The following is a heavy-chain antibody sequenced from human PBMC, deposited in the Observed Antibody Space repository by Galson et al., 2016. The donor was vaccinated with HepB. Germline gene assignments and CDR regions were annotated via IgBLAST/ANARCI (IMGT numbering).Heavy chain of an antibody. CDR3: AKDRGYLRDYAFDS. CDR1: GNTGDAFNTFS. J-gene: IGHJ5*01. CDR2: INFRGDIK. V-gene: IGHV1-46*02. D-gene: IGHD4-17*01. Sequence: SVKVSCKASGNTGDAFNTFSIRWVRQAPGQGLEWLGIINFRGDIKTYAERFQDRVSLTRDSSANTVYMEMNSLRPEDTALYYCAKDRGYLRDYAFDSWGQGTLVTVSS.